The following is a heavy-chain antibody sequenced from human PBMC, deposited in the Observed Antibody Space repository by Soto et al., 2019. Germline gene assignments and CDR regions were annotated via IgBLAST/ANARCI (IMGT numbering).Heavy chain of an antibody. J-gene: IGHJ6*02. CDR2: IYPGDSDT. V-gene: IGHV5-51*03. CDR1: GYSFTSYW. D-gene: IGHD3-3*01. Sequence: GRSLKISCKGSGYSFTSYWIGWVRQMPGKGLEWMGIIYPGDSDTRYSPSFQGQVTISADKSISTAYLQWSSLKASDTAMYYCARAHYDFWSGYYSTYGMDVWGQGTTVTVSS. CDR3: ARAHYDFWSGYYSTYGMDV.